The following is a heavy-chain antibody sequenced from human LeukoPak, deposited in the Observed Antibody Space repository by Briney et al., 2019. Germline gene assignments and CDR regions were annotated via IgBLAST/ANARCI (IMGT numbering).Heavy chain of an antibody. CDR3: ARTLYTSTWTAAGY. CDR2: ISYSGST. CDR1: GGSISSSFY. Sequence: SETLSLTCTVSGGSISSSFYWVWIRQPPGKGLDWIWSISYSGSTNYNPSLKSRVTISVDTSKNQFSLKLISVTATDTAVYFCARTLYTSTWTAAGYWGQGTLVTVSS. V-gene: IGHV4-39*01. D-gene: IGHD6-13*01. J-gene: IGHJ4*02.